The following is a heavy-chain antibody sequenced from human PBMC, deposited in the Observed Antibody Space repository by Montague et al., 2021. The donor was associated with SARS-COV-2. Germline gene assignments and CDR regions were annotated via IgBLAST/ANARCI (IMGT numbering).Heavy chain of an antibody. D-gene: IGHD2-15*01. Sequence: SETLSLTCTVSGDSISDYYWSWIRQPPGKGLEWIGYIYWTGYTNNSPSLKSRVSLSVDTSKNQFSLRLSAVTAADTARYYCARAQNICFIANCVNYFDLWGLGALVTVSS. CDR1: GDSISDYY. V-gene: IGHV4-59*01. J-gene: IGHJ4*02. CDR2: IYWTGYT. CDR3: ARAQNICFIANCVNYFDL.